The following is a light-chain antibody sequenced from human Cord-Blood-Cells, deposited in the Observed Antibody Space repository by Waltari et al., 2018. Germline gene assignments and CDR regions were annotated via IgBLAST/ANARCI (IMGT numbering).Light chain of an antibody. CDR1: SSNTGSNY. Sequence: QSVLTQPPSASGTPGQRVTISCSGSSSNTGSNYVYWYQQLPGTAPKLLIYRNNPRPSGVPDRFSGSKSGTSASLAISGLRSEDEADYYCAAWDDSLYWVFGGGTKLTVL. CDR3: AAWDDSLYWV. V-gene: IGLV1-47*01. CDR2: RNN. J-gene: IGLJ3*02.